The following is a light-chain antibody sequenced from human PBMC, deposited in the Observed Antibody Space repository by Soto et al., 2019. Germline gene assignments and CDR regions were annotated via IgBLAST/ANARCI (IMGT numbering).Light chain of an antibody. V-gene: IGKV1-5*01. Sequence: DIQMTQSPSTLSASVGDRVTITCRASQSISSWLAWYQQKPGKAPKLLIYDASSLESGVPSRFSGSGSGTEFTLTFSSLQPDDFATYYCQQYNSYLWTFGQGTKVEIK. J-gene: IGKJ1*01. CDR2: DAS. CDR1: QSISSW. CDR3: QQYNSYLWT.